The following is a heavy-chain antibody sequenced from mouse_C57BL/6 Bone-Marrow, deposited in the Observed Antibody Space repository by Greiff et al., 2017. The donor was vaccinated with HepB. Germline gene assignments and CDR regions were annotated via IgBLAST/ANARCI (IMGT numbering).Heavy chain of an antibody. J-gene: IGHJ4*01. CDR2: ISNGGGST. CDR3: ARHQGRRYYAMDY. D-gene: IGHD3-2*02. Sequence: EVQLVESGGGLVQPGGSLKLSCAASGFTFSDYYMYWVRQTPEKRLEWVAYISNGGGSTYYPDTVKGRFTISRDNAKNTLYLQMSRLKSEDTAMYYCARHQGRRYYAMDYWGQGTSVTVSS. CDR1: GFTFSDYY. V-gene: IGHV5-12*01.